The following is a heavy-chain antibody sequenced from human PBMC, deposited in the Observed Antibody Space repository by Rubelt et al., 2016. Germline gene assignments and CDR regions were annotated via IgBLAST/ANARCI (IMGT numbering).Heavy chain of an antibody. V-gene: IGHV7-4-1*02. D-gene: IGHD5-12*01. CDR3: ARDRTGDIVPAGYNWFDP. CDR2: TNTGNP. Sequence: TNTGNPTYAQGFTGRFVFSLDTSVSTAYLQISSLKPEDTAVYFCARDRTGDIVPAGYNWFDPWGQGTLVTVSS. J-gene: IGHJ5*02.